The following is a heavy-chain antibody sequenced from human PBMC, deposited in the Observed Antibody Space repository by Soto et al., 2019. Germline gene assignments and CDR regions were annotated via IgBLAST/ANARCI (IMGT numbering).Heavy chain of an antibody. CDR1: GFTFSNYG. D-gene: IGHD3-16*01. V-gene: IGHV3-30-3*01. CDR2: ISYDGSNK. CDR3: ARGRDYLGGDFDY. J-gene: IGHJ4*02. Sequence: QVQLVESGGGVVQPGRSLRLSCTASGFTFSNYGMHWVRQAPGKGLKGVAVISYDGSNKYYADSVKGRLTISRDNSKNTLYLQMNSLRAEDTAVYYCARGRDYLGGDFDYWGQGTLVTVSS.